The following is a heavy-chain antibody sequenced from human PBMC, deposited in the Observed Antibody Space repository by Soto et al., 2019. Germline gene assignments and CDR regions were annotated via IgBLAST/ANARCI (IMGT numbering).Heavy chain of an antibody. J-gene: IGHJ3*02. Sequence: PGGSLRLSCAASGFTFSSYSMNWVRQAPGKGLEWVSYISSSSSTIYYADSVKGRFTISRDNAKNSLYLQMNSLRAEDTAVYYCAREISSFPFGIWGQGTMVTVSS. CDR2: ISSSSSTI. CDR1: GFTFSSYS. D-gene: IGHD6-13*01. CDR3: AREISSFPFGI. V-gene: IGHV3-48*01.